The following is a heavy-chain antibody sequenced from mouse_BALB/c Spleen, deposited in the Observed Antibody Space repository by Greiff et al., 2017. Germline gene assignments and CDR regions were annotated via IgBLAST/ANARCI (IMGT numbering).Heavy chain of an antibody. V-gene: IGHV5-9-3*01. Sequence: EVQVVESGGGLVKPGGSLKLSCAASGFTFSSYAMSWVRQTPEKRLEWVATISSGGSYTYYPDSVKGRFTISRDNAKNTLYLQMSSLRSEDTAMYYCARHEPYFDYWGQGTTLTVSS. CDR1: GFTFSSYA. CDR3: ARHEPYFDY. CDR2: ISSGGSYT. J-gene: IGHJ2*01.